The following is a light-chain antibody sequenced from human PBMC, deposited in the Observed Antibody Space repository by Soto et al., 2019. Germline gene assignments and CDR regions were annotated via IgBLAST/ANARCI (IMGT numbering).Light chain of an antibody. J-gene: IGKJ5*01. CDR3: QQYDNWPIT. CDR1: QSLLHSNGYNY. V-gene: IGKV2-28*01. Sequence: MNKKRFEQRVAPGERSSRSCRYRQSLLHSNGYNYLDWYLQKPGQSPQLLIYLGSNRASGVPDRFSGSGAGTECTLTISILRSEDFAVYYCQQYDNWPITCGQGTRLEIK. CDR2: LGS.